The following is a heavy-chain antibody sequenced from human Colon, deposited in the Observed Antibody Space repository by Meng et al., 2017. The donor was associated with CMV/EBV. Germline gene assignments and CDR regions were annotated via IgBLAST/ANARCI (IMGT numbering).Heavy chain of an antibody. V-gene: IGHV3-23*01. CDR3: ANPWGAGWYFDL. CDR1: GCSINNVG. CDR2: VRRDGDIT. Sequence: SCAACGCSINNVGMAWVRQAPGKGLEWVSAVRRDGDITYYADSVKGRFTVSRDNSKNTLYLQMNSLRAEDTAVYHCANPWGAGWYFDLWGRGTLVTVSS. D-gene: IGHD7-27*01. J-gene: IGHJ2*01.